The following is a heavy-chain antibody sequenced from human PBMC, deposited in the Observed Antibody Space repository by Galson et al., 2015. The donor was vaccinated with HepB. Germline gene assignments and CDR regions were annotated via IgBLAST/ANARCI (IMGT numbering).Heavy chain of an antibody. V-gene: IGHV3-48*01. CDR1: GFTFSSYS. CDR3: ARDGPGSSADY. CDR2: ISSSSSTI. D-gene: IGHD6-13*01. Sequence: SLRLSCAASGFTFSSYSMNWVRQAPGKGLEWVSYISSSSSTIYYADSVKGRFTISRDNAKNSLYLQMNSLRAEDTAVYYCARDGPGSSADYWGQGTLVTVSS. J-gene: IGHJ4*02.